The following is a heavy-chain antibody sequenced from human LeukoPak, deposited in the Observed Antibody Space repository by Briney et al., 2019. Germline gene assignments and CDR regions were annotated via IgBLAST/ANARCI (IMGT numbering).Heavy chain of an antibody. Sequence: SQNLSRNCTVSGGSISSGSYYWSWIRQPAGKGLEWIGRIYTSGSTNYNPSLKSRVTISVDTSKNQFSLKLSSVTAADTAVYYCARLCPPYYYDSSGYYSTDYWGQGTLVTVSS. CDR3: ARLCPPYYYDSSGYYSTDY. V-gene: IGHV4-61*02. CDR2: IYTSGST. CDR1: GGSISSGSYY. J-gene: IGHJ4*02. D-gene: IGHD3-22*01.